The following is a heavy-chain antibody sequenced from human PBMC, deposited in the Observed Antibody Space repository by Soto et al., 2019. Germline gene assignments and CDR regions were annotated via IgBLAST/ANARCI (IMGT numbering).Heavy chain of an antibody. CDR2: MNPNSGNT. CDR1: GYTFTSYD. D-gene: IGHD6-19*01. CDR3: ARGRQQWLVLIGWFDP. J-gene: IGHJ5*02. V-gene: IGHV1-8*01. Sequence: QVQLVQSGAEVKKPGASVKVSCKASGYTFTSYDINWVRQATGQGLEWMGWMNPNSGNTGYAQKFQGRVTMTRNTSISTAYMELSSLRSEDTAVYYCARGRQQWLVLIGWFDPWGQATLVTVSS.